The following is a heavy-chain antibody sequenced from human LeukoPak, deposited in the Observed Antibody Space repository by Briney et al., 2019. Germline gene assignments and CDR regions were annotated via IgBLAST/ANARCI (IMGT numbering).Heavy chain of an antibody. CDR1: GFTVSSNY. J-gene: IGHJ4*02. D-gene: IGHD1-26*01. V-gene: IGHV3-30-3*01. Sequence: GGSLRLSCAASGFTVSSNYMSWVRQAPGKGLEWVAVISYDGSNKYYADSVKGRFTISRDNSKNTLYLQMNSLRAEDTAVYYCARGARWVYFDYWGQGTLVTASS. CDR3: ARGARWVYFDY. CDR2: ISYDGSNK.